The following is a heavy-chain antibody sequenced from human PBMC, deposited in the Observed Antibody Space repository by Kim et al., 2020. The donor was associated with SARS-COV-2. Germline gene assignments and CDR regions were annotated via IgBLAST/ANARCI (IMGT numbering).Heavy chain of an antibody. CDR3: SRRGEIVDHGMDV. V-gene: IGHV3-73*01. Sequence: YAVSVEGSFTISRDASKNTACLQLNSLKIEDTAVYFCSRRGEIVDHGMDVWGQGTGVTVS. D-gene: IGHD3-22*01. J-gene: IGHJ6*02.